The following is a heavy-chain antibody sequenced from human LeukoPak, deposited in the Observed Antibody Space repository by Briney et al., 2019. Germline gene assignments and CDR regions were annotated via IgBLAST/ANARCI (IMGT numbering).Heavy chain of an antibody. CDR2: IDPRDGST. Sequence: ASAKVSCKASGYTFTNNYLHWVRQAPGQGLEWMGVIDPRDGSTSYAQNFQGRVTVTRDTYTTTVHMELSGLRSEDTAVYYCARDQEGFDYWGQGTLVTVSS. CDR1: GYTFTNNY. J-gene: IGHJ4*02. V-gene: IGHV1-46*01. CDR3: ARDQEGFDY.